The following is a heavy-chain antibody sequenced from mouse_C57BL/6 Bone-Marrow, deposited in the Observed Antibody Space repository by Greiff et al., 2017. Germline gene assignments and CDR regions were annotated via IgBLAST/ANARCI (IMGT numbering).Heavy chain of an antibody. CDR1: GYTFTSYG. CDR3: ARATVVAMDDY. CDR2: LYPRSGNT. Sequence: QVHVKQSGAELARPGASVKLSCKASGYTFTSYGISWVKQRTGQGLEWIGELYPRSGNTYYNEKFKGKATLTANKSSSTAYMELRSLTSEDSAVYFGARATVVAMDDYWGQGTTLTVSS. V-gene: IGHV1-81*01. D-gene: IGHD1-1*01. J-gene: IGHJ2*01.